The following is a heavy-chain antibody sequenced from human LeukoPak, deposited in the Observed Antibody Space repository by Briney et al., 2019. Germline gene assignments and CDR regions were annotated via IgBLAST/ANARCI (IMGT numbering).Heavy chain of an antibody. CDR2: LYYTGRT. CDR1: GDSLSRSDSY. CDR3: ARRRYYDGSGYLE. V-gene: IGHV4-39*01. D-gene: IGHD3-22*01. J-gene: IGHJ1*01. Sequence: PSETLSLTCSVSGDSLSRSDSYWDWIRQPPGKGLEWIGTLYYTGRTYYSPSLKSRVTMSVDTSNNQFSLNLRSVTAADTAVYYCARRRYYDGSGYLEWGQGTLLSVSS.